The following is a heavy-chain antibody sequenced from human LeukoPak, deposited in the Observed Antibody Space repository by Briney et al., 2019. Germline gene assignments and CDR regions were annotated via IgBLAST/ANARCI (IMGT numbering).Heavy chain of an antibody. CDR3: AKVSDSSGWEFDY. V-gene: IGHV3-23*01. Sequence: GGSLRLSCAASGFTFSIYAMSWVRQAPGKGLEWVSAISGSGGTAYYADSVKGRFTISRDNSKNTLYLQMNSLRAEDTAVYYCAKVSDSSGWEFDYWGQGTLVTVSS. CDR1: GFTFSIYA. D-gene: IGHD6-19*01. J-gene: IGHJ4*02. CDR2: ISGSGGTA.